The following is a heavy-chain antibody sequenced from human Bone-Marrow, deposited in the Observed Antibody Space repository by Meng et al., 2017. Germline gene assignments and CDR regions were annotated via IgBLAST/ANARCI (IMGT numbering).Heavy chain of an antibody. V-gene: IGHV3-21*01. CDR3: ARHSGTRQRGWFDP. CDR1: GFTFSSYS. CDR2: ISSSSSYI. D-gene: IGHD1-26*01. J-gene: IGHJ5*02. Sequence: QRVECGGGLVKPGGSRRLSCAASGFTFSSYSMNWVRQAPGKGLEWVSSISSSSSYIYYADSVKGRFTISRDNAKNSLYLQMNSLRAEDTAVYYCARHSGTRQRGWFDPWGQGTLVTVSS.